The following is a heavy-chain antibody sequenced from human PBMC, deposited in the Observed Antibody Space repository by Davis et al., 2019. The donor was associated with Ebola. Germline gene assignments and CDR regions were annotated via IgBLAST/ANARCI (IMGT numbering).Heavy chain of an antibody. CDR3: ARGDQFDP. CDR2: INTNTGNP. D-gene: IGHD2-21*02. CDR1: GYTFIGYY. J-gene: IGHJ5*02. V-gene: IGHV7-4-1*02. Sequence: ASVKVSCKASGYTFIGYYMHWVRQAPGQGLEWLGWINTNTGNPTYAQGFTGRFVFSLDTSVTTAYLHISSLKAENTAVYYCARGDQFDPWGQGTLVIVSS.